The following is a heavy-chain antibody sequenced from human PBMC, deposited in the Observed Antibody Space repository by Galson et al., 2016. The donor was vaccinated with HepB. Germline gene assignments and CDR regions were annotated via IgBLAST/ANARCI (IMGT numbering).Heavy chain of an antibody. D-gene: IGHD2-15*01. CDR2: IRWNSVGV. J-gene: IGHJ1*01. Sequence: SLRLSCAASGFTFDDYGMDWVRQAPGTGLEWVAGIRWNSVGVGYADSVKGRFTISRDNFKNTLYLQMNSLRADDTAVYYCAKANIIMVTLGVFLDTWGQGTLVTVSS. V-gene: IGHV3-9*01. CDR3: AKANIIMVTLGVFLDT. CDR1: GFTFDDYG.